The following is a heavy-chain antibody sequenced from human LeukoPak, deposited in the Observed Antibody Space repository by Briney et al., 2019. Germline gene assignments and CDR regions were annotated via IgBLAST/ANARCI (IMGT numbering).Heavy chain of an antibody. CDR1: GYTFTGYY. Sequence: ASVKVSCKASGYTFTGYYMHWVRQAPGQGLEWMGWINPNSGGTNYAQKFQGRVTMTRDTSISTAYMELSRLRSDDTAVYYCARDGIVVVPAAIYGMDVWGQGTTVTVSS. CDR2: INPNSGGT. CDR3: ARDGIVVVPAAIYGMDV. V-gene: IGHV1-2*02. J-gene: IGHJ6*02. D-gene: IGHD2-2*01.